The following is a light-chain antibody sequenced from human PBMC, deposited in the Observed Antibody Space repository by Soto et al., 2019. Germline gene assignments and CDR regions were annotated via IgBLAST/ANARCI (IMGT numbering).Light chain of an antibody. CDR1: SSDVGGYNF. CDR2: DVS. CDR3: SSYTGSTTLDV. J-gene: IGLJ1*01. Sequence: QSALTQPASVSGSPGQSITISCTGTSSDVGGYNFVSWYQQHPGKAPKLMIYDVSDRPSGVSNRFSGSKSGNTASLTISELQAEDEADYYCSSYTGSTTLDVFGTGTKVTVL. V-gene: IGLV2-14*01.